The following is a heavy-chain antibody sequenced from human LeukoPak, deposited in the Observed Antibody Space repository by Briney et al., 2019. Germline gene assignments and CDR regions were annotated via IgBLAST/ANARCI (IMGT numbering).Heavy chain of an antibody. V-gene: IGHV3-23*01. J-gene: IGHJ4*02. CDR1: GFTFSNYW. Sequence: GGSLRLSCAASGFTFSNYWMHWVRQAPGKGLEWVSEISGSGGSTYYADSVKGRFTISRDNSKNTLYLQMNSLRAEDTAVYYCAKLSGYVDYWGQGTLVTVSS. D-gene: IGHD3-22*01. CDR2: ISGSGGST. CDR3: AKLSGYVDY.